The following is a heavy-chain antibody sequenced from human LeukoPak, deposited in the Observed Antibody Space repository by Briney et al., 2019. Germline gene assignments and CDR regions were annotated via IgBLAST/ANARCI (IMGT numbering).Heavy chain of an antibody. Sequence: PSQTLSLTCTVSGGSISSGGYYWSWIRQHPGKGLEWIGYIYYSGSTYYNPSLKSRVTISVDTSKNQFSLKLSSVTAADTAVYYCARHPTSSSGQVDYWGQGTLVTVSS. CDR1: GGSISSGGYY. CDR2: IYYSGST. CDR3: ARHPTSSSGQVDY. J-gene: IGHJ4*02. V-gene: IGHV4-31*03. D-gene: IGHD3-22*01.